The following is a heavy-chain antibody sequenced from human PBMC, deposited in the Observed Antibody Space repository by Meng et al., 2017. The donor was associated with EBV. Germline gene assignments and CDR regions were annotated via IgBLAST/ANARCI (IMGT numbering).Heavy chain of an antibody. Sequence: KMPGSTVRVLCKCSGTRFNNFGISWVRQAPGQGLEWMGDITPVFGIANYAESFQGRVTISADTSTRTAYMDLSSLRSDDTAVYYCVRDLWLRIGECVWGQGTLVTVSS. D-gene: IGHD5-12*01. CDR1: GTRFNNFG. CDR2: ITPVFGIA. CDR3: VRDLWLRIGECV. J-gene: IGHJ4*02. V-gene: IGHV1-69*17.